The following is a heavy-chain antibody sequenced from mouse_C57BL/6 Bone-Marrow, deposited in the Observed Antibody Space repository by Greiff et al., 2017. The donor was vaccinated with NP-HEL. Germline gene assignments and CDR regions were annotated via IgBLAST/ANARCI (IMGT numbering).Heavy chain of an antibody. D-gene: IGHD4-1*01. Sequence: QVQLQQPGAELVKPGASVKLSCKASGYTFTSYWMNWVKQRPGQGLEWIGMIHPNSGSTNYNEKFKSKATLTVDKSSSTAYMQLSSLTSEDSAVYYSARVETACFAYWGQGTLVTVSA. V-gene: IGHV1-64*01. CDR1: GYTFTSYW. CDR3: ARVETACFAY. CDR2: IHPNSGST. J-gene: IGHJ3*01.